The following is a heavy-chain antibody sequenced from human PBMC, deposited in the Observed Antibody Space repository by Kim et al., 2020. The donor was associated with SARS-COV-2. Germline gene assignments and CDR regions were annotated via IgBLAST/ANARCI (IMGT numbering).Heavy chain of an antibody. CDR1: GFTFSSYG. V-gene: IGHV3-33*08. CDR2: IWYDGSNK. J-gene: IGHJ6*02. Sequence: GGSLRLSCAASGFTFSSYGMHWVRQAPGKGLEWVAVIWYDGSNKYYADSVKGRFTISRDNSKNTLYLQMNSLRAEDTAVYYCARDSGGIAVAGTGYDYYGMDVWGQGPTVTVSS. CDR3: ARDSGGIAVAGTGYDYYGMDV. D-gene: IGHD6-19*01.